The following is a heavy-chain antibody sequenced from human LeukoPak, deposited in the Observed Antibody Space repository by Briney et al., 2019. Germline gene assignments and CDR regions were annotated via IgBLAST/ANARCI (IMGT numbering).Heavy chain of an antibody. Sequence: PGWSLRLSCAASGFTFSSYAMHWVRQAPGKGLEWVAVISYDGSNKYYADSVKGRFTISRDNSKNTLYLQMNSLRAEDTAVYYCARGDRVGWGQGTLVTVSS. CDR3: ARGDRVG. CDR1: GFTFSSYA. J-gene: IGHJ4*02. V-gene: IGHV3-30*04. D-gene: IGHD5-24*01. CDR2: ISYDGSNK.